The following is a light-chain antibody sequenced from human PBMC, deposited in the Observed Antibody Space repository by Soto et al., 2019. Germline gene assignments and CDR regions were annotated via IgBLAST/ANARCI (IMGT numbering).Light chain of an antibody. CDR3: SSFTSTNTVV. Sequence: QSVLTQPASVSGSPGQSITISCTGTSSDVGGYNYVSWYQQHPGKAPKLMIYNVSKRPSGVSNRFSGSKSGNTASLTISGLQAEDEGHYYCSSFTSTNTVVFGGGTKLTVL. CDR2: NVS. J-gene: IGLJ2*01. V-gene: IGLV2-14*01. CDR1: SSDVGGYNY.